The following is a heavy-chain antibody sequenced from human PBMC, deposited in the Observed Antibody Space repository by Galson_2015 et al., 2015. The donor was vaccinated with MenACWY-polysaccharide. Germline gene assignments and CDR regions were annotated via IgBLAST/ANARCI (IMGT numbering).Heavy chain of an antibody. D-gene: IGHD1-26*01. Sequence: LTCTVSGGSVSSGTYYWSWLRQPPGKGLEWIGYMSYSGRGNHNPSLKTRVTISLDTSKNQFSLRLTSVTAADTAMYYCAREPTYSGSFGWFDPWGQGTLVTVSS. CDR2: MSYSGRG. CDR1: GGSVSSGTYY. CDR3: AREPTYSGSFGWFDP. V-gene: IGHV4-61*01. J-gene: IGHJ5*02.